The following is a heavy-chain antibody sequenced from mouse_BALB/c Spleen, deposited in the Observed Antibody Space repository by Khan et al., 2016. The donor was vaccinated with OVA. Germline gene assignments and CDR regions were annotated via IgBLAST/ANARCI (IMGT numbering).Heavy chain of an antibody. CDR2: IYPGISDT. D-gene: IGHD2-4*01. CDR3: TRSYDSYYFDY. CDR1: GYSFTSYW. Sequence: VRLQQSGTVLARPGASVKMSCKASGYSFTSYWMHWVKQRPGLGLEWIGAIYPGISDTRYNQKFKGKAQLTAVTSASTAYMELSSLTNDDSAVYYCTRSYDSYYFDYWGQGTLLTVSS. J-gene: IGHJ2*01. V-gene: IGHV1-5*01.